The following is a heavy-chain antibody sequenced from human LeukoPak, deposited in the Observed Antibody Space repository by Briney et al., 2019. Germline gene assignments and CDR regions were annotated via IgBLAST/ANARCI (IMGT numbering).Heavy chain of an antibody. D-gene: IGHD6-13*01. CDR2: ISWNSGSI. J-gene: IGHJ4*02. Sequence: GGSLRLSCAASGFTFDDYAMHWVRQAPGKGLEWVSGISWNSGSIGYADSVKGRFTISRDNAKNSLYLQMNSLRAEDTALYYCAKTRSSSSWYVGIPTFDYWGQGTLVTVSS. CDR3: AKTRSSSSWYVGIPTFDY. CDR1: GFTFDDYA. V-gene: IGHV3-9*01.